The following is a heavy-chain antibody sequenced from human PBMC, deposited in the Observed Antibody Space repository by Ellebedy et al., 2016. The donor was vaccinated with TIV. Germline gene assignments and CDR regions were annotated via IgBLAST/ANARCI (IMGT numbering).Heavy chain of an antibody. CDR1: GFTVSSNY. D-gene: IGHD5-18*01. Sequence: GESLKISCAASGFTVSSNYMSWVRQAPGKGLEWVSVIYSGGSTYYADSVKGRFTISRDNSKNTLYLQMNSLRAEDTAVYYCARAGGYSYGPFDYWGQGTLVTVSS. CDR3: ARAGGYSYGPFDY. CDR2: IYSGGST. J-gene: IGHJ4*02. V-gene: IGHV3-66*01.